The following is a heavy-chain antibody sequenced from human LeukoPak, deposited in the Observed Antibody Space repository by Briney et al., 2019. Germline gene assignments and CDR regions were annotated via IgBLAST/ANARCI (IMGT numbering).Heavy chain of an antibody. CDR1: GGTFSSYA. CDR3: ARDRYCSGGSCYGFDY. Sequence: SVKVSCKASGGTFSSYAISWVRQAPGQGLEWMGGIIPIFGTANYAQKFQGRVTVTADKSTSTAYMELSSLRSEDTAVYYCARDRYCSGGSCYGFDYWGQGTLVTVSS. CDR2: IIPIFGTA. D-gene: IGHD2-15*01. J-gene: IGHJ4*02. V-gene: IGHV1-69*06.